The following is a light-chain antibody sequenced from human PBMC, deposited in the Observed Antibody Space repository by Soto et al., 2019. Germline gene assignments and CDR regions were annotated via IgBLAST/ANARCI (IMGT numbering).Light chain of an antibody. Sequence: DIQMTQSPSSLSAAVGDRVTITCQARQDISHHLAWYQQKPGKAPKLLIYDAFNVETGVPSRFSGRGSGTDFTLTISSRRAEDIATYYCQQYDSLPRTFGQGTKVEIK. CDR2: DAF. CDR3: QQYDSLPRT. V-gene: IGKV1-33*01. CDR1: QDISHH. J-gene: IGKJ1*01.